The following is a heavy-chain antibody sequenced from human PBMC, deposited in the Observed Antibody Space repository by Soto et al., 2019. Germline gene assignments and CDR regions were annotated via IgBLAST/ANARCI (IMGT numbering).Heavy chain of an antibody. CDR3: ARAFPYYYDSSGYPPPCDAFDI. V-gene: IGHV4-4*07. D-gene: IGHD3-22*01. CDR2: IYTTGST. CDR1: GGSISSYY. J-gene: IGHJ3*02. Sequence: QVQLQESGPGLVKPSETLSLTCTVSGGSISSYYWSWIRQPAGKGLEWIGRIYTTGSTNYNPSLKRRVTMSVDTSKNQFSLKLSSVTGADTAVYYCARAFPYYYDSSGYPPPCDAFDIWGQGTMVTVSS.